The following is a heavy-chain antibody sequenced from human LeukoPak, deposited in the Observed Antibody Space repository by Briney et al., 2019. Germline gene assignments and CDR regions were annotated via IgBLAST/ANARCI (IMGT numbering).Heavy chain of an antibody. CDR3: AKEVFSYYYCGMDV. V-gene: IGHV3-30*18. D-gene: IGHD3-3*01. Sequence: GSLRLSCAASGFTFSSYGMHWVRQAPGKGLEWVAVISYDGSNKYYADSVKGRFTISRDNSKNTLYLQMNSLRAEDTAVYYCAKEVFSYYYCGMDVWGQGTAVTVSS. CDR2: ISYDGSNK. CDR1: GFTFSSYG. J-gene: IGHJ6*02.